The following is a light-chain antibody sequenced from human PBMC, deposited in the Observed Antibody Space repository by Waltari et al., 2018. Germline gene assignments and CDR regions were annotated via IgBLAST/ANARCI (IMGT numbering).Light chain of an antibody. Sequence: EIVMTQSPATLSVSPGERVTLSCRASHSVSTKLAWYQQRPGQAPRLLIDSASIRATDIPARFSGSGSGTEFTLTISSLQSEDFAVYYCQQYDNWHDYTFGQGTKLEIK. CDR2: SAS. V-gene: IGKV3-15*01. CDR1: HSVSTK. CDR3: QQYDNWHDYT. J-gene: IGKJ2*01.